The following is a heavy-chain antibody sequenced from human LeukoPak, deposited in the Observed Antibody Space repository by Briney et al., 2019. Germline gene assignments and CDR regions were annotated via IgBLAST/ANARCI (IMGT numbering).Heavy chain of an antibody. CDR2: IKQDGSEK. CDR3: ARDGLPGYCSSGSCYPYYYYYGMDV. V-gene: IGHV3-7*01. Sequence: GGSLRLSCAASGFTISDYWMSWVRQAPGKGLEWVANIKQDGSEKYYVDSVRGRFTISRDNAKNSLYLQMNSLRAEGTAVYYCARDGLPGYCSSGSCYPYYYYYGMDVWGQGTTVTVSS. D-gene: IGHD2-15*01. J-gene: IGHJ6*02. CDR1: GFTISDYW.